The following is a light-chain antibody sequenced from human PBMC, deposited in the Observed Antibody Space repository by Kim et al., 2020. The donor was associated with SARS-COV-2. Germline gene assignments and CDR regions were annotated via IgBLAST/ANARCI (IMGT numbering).Light chain of an antibody. CDR1: SLEKKF. V-gene: IGLV3-19*01. CDR3: SSRDGTNDIRNWV. J-gene: IGLJ3*02. CDR2: GRG. Sequence: SSELTQDPSVSVALGQTVTITCQGDSLEKKFASWYQKRPGQAPVLVLYGRGNRPSGIPDRFSGSNSGDTASLAITGAQAEDEAVYYCSSRDGTNDIRNWVFGGGTQLTVL.